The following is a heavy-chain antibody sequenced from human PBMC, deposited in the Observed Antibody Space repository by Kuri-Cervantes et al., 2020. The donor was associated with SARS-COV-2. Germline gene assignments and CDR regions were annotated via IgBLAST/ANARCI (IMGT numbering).Heavy chain of an antibody. CDR2: INTKTGDT. V-gene: IGHV1-2*02. CDR1: GYTFTGYY. D-gene: IGHD3-9*01. Sequence: ASVKVSCKASGYTFTGYYMHWVRQAPGQGLEWMGWINTKTGDTKYAQNFQGRVTATRDTSISTAYMELSRLRSDDTAVYYCARDWYYDILTGWCGYWGQGTLVTVSS. J-gene: IGHJ4*02. CDR3: ARDWYYDILTGWCGY.